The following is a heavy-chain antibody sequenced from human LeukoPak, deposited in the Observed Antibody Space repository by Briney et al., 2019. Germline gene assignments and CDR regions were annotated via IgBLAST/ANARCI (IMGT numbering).Heavy chain of an antibody. CDR3: AREGFLEWLPDY. Sequence: ASVKVSCKASGYTFTGYYMHWVRQAPEQGLEWMGRINPNSGGTNYAQKFQGRVTMTRDTSISTAYMELSRLRSDDTAVYYCAREGFLEWLPDYWGQGTLVTVSS. V-gene: IGHV1-2*06. CDR2: INPNSGGT. CDR1: GYTFTGYY. J-gene: IGHJ4*02. D-gene: IGHD3-3*01.